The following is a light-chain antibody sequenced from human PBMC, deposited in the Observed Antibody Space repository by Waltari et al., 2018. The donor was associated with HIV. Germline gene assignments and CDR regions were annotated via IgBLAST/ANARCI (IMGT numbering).Light chain of an antibody. J-gene: IGKJ1*01. Sequence: DIVMTQSPLPMPVTPGEPASISCRSSQSLLHSNGYNYLDWYLQKPGQSPQLLIYLGSNRASGVPDRFSGSGSGTDFTLKISRVEAKDVGVYYCMQALQTPRTFGQGTKVEIK. CDR3: MQALQTPRT. CDR2: LGS. V-gene: IGKV2-28*01. CDR1: QSLLHSNGYNY.